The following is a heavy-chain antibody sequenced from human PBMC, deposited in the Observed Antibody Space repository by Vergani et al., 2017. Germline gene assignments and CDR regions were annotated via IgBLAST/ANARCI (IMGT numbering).Heavy chain of an antibody. Sequence: QVQLVQSGAEVKKPGASVKVSCKASGYTFTGYYMHWVRQAPGQGLEWMGWISAYNGNTNYAQKLQGRVTMTTDTSTSTAYMELRSLRSDDTAVYYCARDDPWYSSSWYGGYYYYYGMDVWGQGTTVTVSS. CDR1: GYTFTGYY. D-gene: IGHD6-13*01. J-gene: IGHJ6*02. CDR3: ARDDPWYSSSWYGGYYYYYGMDV. V-gene: IGHV1-18*04. CDR2: ISAYNGNT.